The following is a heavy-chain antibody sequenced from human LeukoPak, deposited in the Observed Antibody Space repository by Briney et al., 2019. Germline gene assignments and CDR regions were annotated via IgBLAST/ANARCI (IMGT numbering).Heavy chain of an antibody. CDR1: GDSISTYF. D-gene: IGHD2-15*01. CDR3: ARHSIIGGTEYAFDI. CDR2: IFYSGST. J-gene: IGHJ3*02. Sequence: SETLSLTCTVSGDSISTYFWSWIRQPPGKGLEWIGYIFYSGSTRYNPSLKSRVTISVDTSKNQFSLKLSSVTAADTAVYYCARHSIIGGTEYAFDIWGQGTMVTVSS. V-gene: IGHV4-59*08.